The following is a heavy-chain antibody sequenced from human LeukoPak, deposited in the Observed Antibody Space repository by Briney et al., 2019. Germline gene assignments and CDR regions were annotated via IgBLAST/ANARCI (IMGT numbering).Heavy chain of an antibody. Sequence: GGSLRLSCAASGFTFSSYSMNWVRQAPGKGLEWVSAISGSGGSTYYADSVEGRFTMSRNNAKNSLDLQMNSLRVEDTAVYYCVSSDGTYPTHDYFYMDVWGKGTTVTVSS. CDR3: VSSDGTYPTHDYFYMDV. CDR1: GFTFSSYS. D-gene: IGHD1-26*01. J-gene: IGHJ6*03. CDR2: ISGSGGST. V-gene: IGHV3-21*01.